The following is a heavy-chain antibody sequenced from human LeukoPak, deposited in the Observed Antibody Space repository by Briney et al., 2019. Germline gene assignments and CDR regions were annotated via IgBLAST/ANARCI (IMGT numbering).Heavy chain of an antibody. CDR3: AKDRTYDYGTYDAFDI. J-gene: IGHJ3*02. Sequence: GGSLRLSCAASGFTFSSYATSWVRQAPGKGLEWVSAITGSGGSTYYADSVKGRFTISRDNSKNTLYLQMNSLRAEDTAVYYCAKDRTYDYGTYDAFDIWGPGTMVTVSS. CDR2: ITGSGGST. CDR1: GFTFSSYA. V-gene: IGHV3-23*01. D-gene: IGHD4-17*01.